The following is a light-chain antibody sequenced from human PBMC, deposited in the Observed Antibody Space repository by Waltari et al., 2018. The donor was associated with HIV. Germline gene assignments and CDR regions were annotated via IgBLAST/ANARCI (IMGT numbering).Light chain of an antibody. J-gene: IGLJ2*01. CDR1: SRDVGGYNY. Sequence: QSALTQPPSASGSPGQSVTISCTGTSRDVGGYNYVSWYKQHPGEAPKVVIFEVYKRPSGVPDRLSGSTSGNTASLTVSGLQADDEATYYCASYAGRNNLVFGGGTKLTVL. CDR3: ASYAGRNNLV. CDR2: EVY. V-gene: IGLV2-8*01.